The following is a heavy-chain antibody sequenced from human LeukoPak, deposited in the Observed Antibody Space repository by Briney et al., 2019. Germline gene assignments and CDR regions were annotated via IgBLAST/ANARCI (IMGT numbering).Heavy chain of an antibody. CDR2: IKRQSEGWTK. V-gene: IGHV3-15*01. Sequence: GGSLRLSCAASGFTFNEAWMNWVRQTPGKRLEWIARIKRQSEGWTKDYAAPVKGRFTISRDDSKSTVYLQMNSLEIEDTAVYYCSRNADHDWWGQGTLVTVSS. CDR3: SRNADHDW. D-gene: IGHD1-14*01. CDR1: GFTFNEAW. J-gene: IGHJ4*02.